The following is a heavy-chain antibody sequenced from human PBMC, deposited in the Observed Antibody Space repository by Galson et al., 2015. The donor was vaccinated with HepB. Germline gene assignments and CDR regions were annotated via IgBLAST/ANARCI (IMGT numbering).Heavy chain of an antibody. V-gene: IGHV3-13*05. CDR1: GFTFSDYD. CDR3: AKEGDCGSFDD. D-gene: IGHD3-16*01. J-gene: IGHJ4*02. CDR2: IGTAGDP. Sequence: SLRLSCAASGFTFSDYDMHWVRQTPGKGLEWVSTIGTAGDPSYVGSVKGRFTISRENAKSSFYLQMNSLRVGDTAVYYCAKEGDCGSFDDWGQGTLVTVSS.